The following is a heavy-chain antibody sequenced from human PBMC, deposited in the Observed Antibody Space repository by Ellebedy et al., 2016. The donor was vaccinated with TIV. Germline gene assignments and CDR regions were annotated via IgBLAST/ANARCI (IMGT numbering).Heavy chain of an antibody. Sequence: ASVKVSXXASGYTFTTYGISWVRQAPGQGPEWMGWISAYNHKTNYAQKVQGRVTMTTDTSTNTAYMELRSLRSDDTAVYYCARDGYCDTTRCHSRYYFDYWGQGTLVTVPS. CDR2: ISAYNHKT. J-gene: IGHJ4*02. D-gene: IGHD3-22*01. V-gene: IGHV1-18*01. CDR3: ARDGYCDTTRCHSRYYFDY. CDR1: GYTFTTYG.